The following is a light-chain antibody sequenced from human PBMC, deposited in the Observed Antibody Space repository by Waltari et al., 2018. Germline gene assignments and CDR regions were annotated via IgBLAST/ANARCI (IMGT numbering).Light chain of an antibody. V-gene: IGKV3-15*01. Sequence: EIVMTQSQATLSVSPGERATLSCRASQSVSSNLAWYPQTPGQAPRHLIYGASTRATGIPTTVSFRGSGTEFTFTISSLQSEYFAFYYCQHYKNCPSEDTFGQGTKLEI. CDR2: GAS. CDR3: QHYKNCPSEDT. J-gene: IGKJ2*01. CDR1: QSVSSN.